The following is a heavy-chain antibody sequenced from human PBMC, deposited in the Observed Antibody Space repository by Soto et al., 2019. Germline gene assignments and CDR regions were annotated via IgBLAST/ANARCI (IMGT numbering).Heavy chain of an antibody. CDR3: ARYHFWSGYYDY. V-gene: IGHV4-59*01. CDR1: GGSISTYH. Sequence: PSETLSLTCTVSGGSISTYHWNWIRQPPGKGLEWIGYVCYSGSNYNASLKSRVTISVDTSKNQFSLKLSSVTAADTAVYYCARYHFWSGYYDYWGQGALVTVSS. J-gene: IGHJ4*02. D-gene: IGHD3-3*01. CDR2: VCYSGS.